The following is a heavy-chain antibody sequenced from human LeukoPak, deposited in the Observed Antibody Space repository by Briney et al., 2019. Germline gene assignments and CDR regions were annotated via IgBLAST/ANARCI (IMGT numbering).Heavy chain of an antibody. CDR3: ARDSARLQIVGAIYYFDY. Sequence: GASLKVSCKASGYTFTGYYMHWVRQAPGQGLEWMGWINPNSGGTNYAQKFQGRVTMTRDTSISTAYMELSRLRSDDTAVYYCARDSARLQIVGAIYYFDYWGQGTPVTVSS. CDR1: GYTFTGYY. CDR2: INPNSGGT. V-gene: IGHV1-2*02. D-gene: IGHD1-26*01. J-gene: IGHJ4*02.